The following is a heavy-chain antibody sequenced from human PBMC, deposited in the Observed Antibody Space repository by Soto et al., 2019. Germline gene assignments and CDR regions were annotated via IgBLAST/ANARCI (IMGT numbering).Heavy chain of an antibody. V-gene: IGHV5-51*01. Sequence: GESLKISCKGSVYSFTSYWLGWVRQMPGKGLEWMGIIYPGDSDTRYSPSFQGQVTISADKSISTAYLQWSSLKASDTAMYYCARRLIAAAGTFDYWGQGTLVNVPS. D-gene: IGHD6-13*01. CDR3: ARRLIAAAGTFDY. J-gene: IGHJ4*02. CDR2: IYPGDSDT. CDR1: VYSFTSYW.